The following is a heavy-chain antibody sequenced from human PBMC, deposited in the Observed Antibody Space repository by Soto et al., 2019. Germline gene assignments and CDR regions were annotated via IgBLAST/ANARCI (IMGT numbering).Heavy chain of an antibody. J-gene: IGHJ4*02. D-gene: IGHD3-22*01. CDR3: ARDLGSGYERGDY. Sequence: QVQLVQSGDEVKKPGSSVKVSCKASGDTFTNHVFNWVRQAPGQGLEWMGGIISLFGTPNYSRRFQGRVTMTADESTATSYMELSSLRSDDTAVYCCARDLGSGYERGDYWGQGTLVTVSS. CDR1: GDTFTNHV. CDR2: IISLFGTP. V-gene: IGHV1-69*12.